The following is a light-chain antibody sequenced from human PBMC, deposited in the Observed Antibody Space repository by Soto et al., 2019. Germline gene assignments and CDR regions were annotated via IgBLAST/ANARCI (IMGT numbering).Light chain of an antibody. CDR3: QQYYNWPRT. Sequence: EIVLTHSPGTLSLSPWEIATLSCRASQSVSSKYLAWYQQKPGQAPRLLIFGASARPTGIPARISGSGSGTEFTLTISSLRSEDFAVYFCQQYYNWPRTFGQGTKVDIK. V-gene: IGKV3-15*01. CDR1: QSVSSKY. J-gene: IGKJ1*01. CDR2: GAS.